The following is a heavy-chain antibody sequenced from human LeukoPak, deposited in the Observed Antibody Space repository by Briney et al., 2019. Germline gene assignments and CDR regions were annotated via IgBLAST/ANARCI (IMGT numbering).Heavy chain of an antibody. CDR1: GFTFDDYV. D-gene: IGHD2-2*01. J-gene: IGHJ6*02. CDR3: ARDFCTGCNYYFYGMDV. Sequence: PGRSLRLSCAASGFTFDDYVMHRVRQAPGRGLEWVSGISRDSANIGYADSVKGRFTISRDNAKNSLYLQMNSLTTEDTALYYCARDFCTGCNYYFYGMDVWGRGTTVTVSS. CDR2: ISRDSANI. V-gene: IGHV3-9*01.